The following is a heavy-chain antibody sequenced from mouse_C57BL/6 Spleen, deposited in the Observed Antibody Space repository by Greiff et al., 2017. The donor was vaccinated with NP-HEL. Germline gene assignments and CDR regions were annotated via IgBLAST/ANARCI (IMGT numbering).Heavy chain of an antibody. D-gene: IGHD4-1*01. V-gene: IGHV5-16*01. CDR2: INYDGSST. CDR3: ARAPHWDVWYFDV. Sequence: EVKLVESEGGLVQPGRSMKLSCTASGFTFSDYYMAWVRQVPEKGLEWVANINYDGSSTYYLDSLKSRFIISRDNAKNILYLQMSSLKSEDTATYYCARAPHWDVWYFDVWGTGTTVTVSS. CDR1: GFTFSDYY. J-gene: IGHJ1*03.